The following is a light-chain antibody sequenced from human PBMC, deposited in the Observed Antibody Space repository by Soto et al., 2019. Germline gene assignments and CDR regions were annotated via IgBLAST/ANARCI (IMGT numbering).Light chain of an antibody. CDR3: QQYGSSPLYT. CDR2: AAS. J-gene: IGKJ2*01. CDR1: QSVNSNF. Sequence: EIVLTQSPGTLSLSPGERATLSCRASQSVNSNFLAWYQQRPGQAPRLLIYAASSRATGIPDRFSGSESGTDFTLTISRLEPEDFAVYYCQQYGSSPLYTCGQGTKLEIK. V-gene: IGKV3-20*01.